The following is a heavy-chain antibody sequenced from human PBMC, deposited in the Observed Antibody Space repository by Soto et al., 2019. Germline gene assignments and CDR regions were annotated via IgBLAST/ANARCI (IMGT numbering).Heavy chain of an antibody. Sequence: SETLSLTCAVYGGSFSGYYWSWIRQPPGKGLEWIGEINHSGSTNYNPSLKSRVTISVDTSKNQFSLKLSSVTAADTAVYYCARTLIFAGLFDIWGQGTMVTVSS. V-gene: IGHV4-34*01. CDR3: ARTLIFAGLFDI. CDR1: GGSFSGYY. J-gene: IGHJ3*02. D-gene: IGHD3-3*01. CDR2: INHSGST.